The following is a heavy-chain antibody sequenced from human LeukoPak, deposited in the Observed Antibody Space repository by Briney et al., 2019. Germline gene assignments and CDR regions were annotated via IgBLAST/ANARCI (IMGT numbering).Heavy chain of an antibody. CDR2: ISGDGGST. V-gene: IGHV3-74*01. CDR1: GFPFSSSW. CDR3: AARFRDGLDI. J-gene: IGHJ3*02. Sequence: GGSLRLSCAASGFPFSSSWVHWVRQAPGKGLVWVSRISGDGGSTEYADSVKGRFAISRDNAKNTLYLQMNSLRAEDTAVYYCAARFRDGLDIWGQGTMVAVSS.